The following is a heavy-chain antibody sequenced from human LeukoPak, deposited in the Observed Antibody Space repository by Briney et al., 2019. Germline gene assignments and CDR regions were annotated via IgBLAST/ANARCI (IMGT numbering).Heavy chain of an antibody. D-gene: IGHD3-22*01. CDR3: ARQDYDSSPYGMDV. CDR1: GGSISSYY. Sequence: SETLSLTCTVSGGSISSYYWSWIRQPPGKGLEWIGYIYYSGSTNYNPSLKSRVTISVDTSKNQFSLKLSSVTAADTAVYYRARQDYDSSPYGMDVWGQGTTVTVSS. CDR2: IYYSGST. J-gene: IGHJ6*02. V-gene: IGHV4-59*08.